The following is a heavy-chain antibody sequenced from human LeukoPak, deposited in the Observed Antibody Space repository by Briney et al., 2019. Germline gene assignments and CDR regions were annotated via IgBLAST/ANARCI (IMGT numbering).Heavy chain of an antibody. CDR1: GFTFSDYS. J-gene: IGHJ3*02. V-gene: IGHV3-21*01. CDR2: MSGSSTYI. CDR3: ARGRDYYGRHDAFDI. Sequence: GGSLRLSCVASGFTFSDYSMNWVRQAPGRGLEWVSFMSGSSTYIYYADSLKGRFTISRDNAKNSLYLQMNSLRAEDTAAYYCARGRDYYGRHDAFDIWGQGTMVTVSS. D-gene: IGHD3-3*01.